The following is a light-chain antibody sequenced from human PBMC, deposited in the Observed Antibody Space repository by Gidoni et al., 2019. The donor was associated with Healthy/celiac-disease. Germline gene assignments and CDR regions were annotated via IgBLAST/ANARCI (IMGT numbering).Light chain of an antibody. J-gene: IGKJ4*01. CDR3: QQSYSTPFT. CDR2: AAS. Sequence: DIQMTQSPSSLSASVGDRVTITCRASQSISSYLNWYQQKPGKAPKLLIYAASSLHSEVPSRFSGSGSGTDFTLTISSLHPEDFATYYCQQSYSTPFTFGGGTKVEIK. CDR1: QSISSY. V-gene: IGKV1-39*01.